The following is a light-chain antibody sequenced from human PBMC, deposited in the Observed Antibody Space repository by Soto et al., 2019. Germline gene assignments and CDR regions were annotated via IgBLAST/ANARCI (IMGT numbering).Light chain of an antibody. J-gene: IGLJ2*01. CDR2: DVS. V-gene: IGLV2-14*01. Sequence: QSALTQPASVSGSPGQSITISCTGTSSDVGAYNYVSWYQQHPGKAPKLMIYDVSNRPSGVSYRFSGSKSGNTASLTISGLQPEDEADYYCSSFTSTTVVVFGGGTKLTVL. CDR3: SSFTSTTVVV. CDR1: SSDVGAYNY.